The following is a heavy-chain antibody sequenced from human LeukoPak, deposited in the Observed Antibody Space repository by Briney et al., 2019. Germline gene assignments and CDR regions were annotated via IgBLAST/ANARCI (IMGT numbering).Heavy chain of an antibody. CDR2: INPNSGGT. CDR1: GYTFTGYY. V-gene: IGHV1-2*02. J-gene: IGHJ4*02. CDR3: ARRVYYDSSGYPY. D-gene: IGHD3-22*01. Sequence: ASVKVSCKASGYTFTGYYMHWVRQAPGQGLEWMGWINPNSGGTNYAQKFQGRVTMTRDTSISTAYMELSRLRSDDTAVYYCARRVYYDSSGYPYWGQGTLVAVSS.